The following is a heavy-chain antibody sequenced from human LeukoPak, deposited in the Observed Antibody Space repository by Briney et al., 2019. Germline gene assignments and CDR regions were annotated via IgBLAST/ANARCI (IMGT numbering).Heavy chain of an antibody. J-gene: IGHJ3*02. CDR3: ARQGYDILTGYIDAFDI. Sequence: SETLSLTCTVSGGSISSYYWSWIRKPPGKGLEWIWYISYSGSTNYNPSLKSRVTISIDPSKNQFSLKLRSVTAADTAIYYCARQGYDILTGYIDAFDIWGQGTMVTVSS. CDR1: GGSISSYY. D-gene: IGHD3-9*01. CDR2: ISYSGST. V-gene: IGHV4-59*08.